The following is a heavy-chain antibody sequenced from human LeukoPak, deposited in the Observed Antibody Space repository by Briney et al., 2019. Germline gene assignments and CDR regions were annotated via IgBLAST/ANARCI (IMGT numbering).Heavy chain of an antibody. CDR3: AREGYYGAFDI. D-gene: IGHD3-10*01. V-gene: IGHV3-48*02. Sequence: GGSLRLSCAASGFTFSSFAMSWVRQAPGKGLEWVSYINSASNLIHYADSVKGRFTISRDNVKNSLNLQMNSLRDEDTALYYCAREGYYGAFDIWGQGTVVTVSS. CDR1: GFTFSSFA. J-gene: IGHJ3*02. CDR2: INSASNLI.